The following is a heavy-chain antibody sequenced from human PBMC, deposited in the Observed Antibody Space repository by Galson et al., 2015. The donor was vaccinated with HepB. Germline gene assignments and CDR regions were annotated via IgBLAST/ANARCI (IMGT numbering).Heavy chain of an antibody. CDR2: LNPNSGGT. CDR3: ARDAGQGGNSGAFDI. V-gene: IGHV1-2*04. J-gene: IGHJ3*02. Sequence: SVKVSCKAFRYTFTGHYIHWVRQAPGQGLEWMGWLNPNSGGTNYAQKFQGWVTVTRDTSINTVYMEFISLRSDDTAVYYCARDAGQGGNSGAFDIWGQGTLVTVSS. D-gene: IGHD4-23*01. CDR1: RYTFTGHY.